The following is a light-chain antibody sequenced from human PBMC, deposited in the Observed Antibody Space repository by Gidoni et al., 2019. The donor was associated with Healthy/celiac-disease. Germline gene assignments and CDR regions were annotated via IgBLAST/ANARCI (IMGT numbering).Light chain of an antibody. CDR2: GAS. V-gene: IGKV3-20*01. CDR3: QQYGSSRFT. CDR1: QSVSSSY. Sequence: ELVLPQSPGTLYLSPGERATLSCRASQSVSSSYLAWYQQKPGQAPRLLIYGASSRATGIPDRFSGSGSGTDFTLTISRLEPEDFAVYYCQQYGSSRFTFGPXTKVEIK. J-gene: IGKJ3*01.